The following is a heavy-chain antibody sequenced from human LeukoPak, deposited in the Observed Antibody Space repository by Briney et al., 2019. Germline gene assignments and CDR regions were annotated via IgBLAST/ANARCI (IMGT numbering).Heavy chain of an antibody. J-gene: IGHJ4*02. CDR3: ARAGIVLMVYAIFDY. CDR2: ISYDGSNK. Sequence: GGSLRLSCAASGFTFSSYAMHWVRQAPGKGLEWWPVISYDGSNKYYADSVKGRFTISRDNSKNTLYLQMNSLRAEDTAVYYCARAGIVLMVYAIFDYWGQGTLVTVSS. D-gene: IGHD2-8*01. V-gene: IGHV3-30-3*01. CDR1: GFTFSSYA.